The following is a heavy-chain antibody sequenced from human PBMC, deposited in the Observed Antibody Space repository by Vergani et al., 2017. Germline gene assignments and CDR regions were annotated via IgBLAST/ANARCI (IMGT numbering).Heavy chain of an antibody. Sequence: EVQLVQSGAEVKKPGESLKISCQGSGYSITNYWIAWVRQRPGKGLEWMGIIYASDSDVRYSPSFQGQVTRSVDKSLSNTYLQWSSLKASDTATYYCAKTHDISSVYSPYNWFNHWGQRTQVTVSS. CDR2: IYASDSDV. D-gene: IGHD3-3*01. CDR3: AKTHDISSVYSPYNWFNH. CDR1: GYSITNYW. V-gene: IGHV5-51*03. J-gene: IGHJ5*02.